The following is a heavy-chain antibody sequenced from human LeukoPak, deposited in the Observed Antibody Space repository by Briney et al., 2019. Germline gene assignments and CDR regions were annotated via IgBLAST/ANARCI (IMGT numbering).Heavy chain of an antibody. D-gene: IGHD1-14*01. V-gene: IGHV3-23*01. CDR1: GFTFSSCA. J-gene: IGHJ4*02. Sequence: GGSLRLSCAASGFTFSSCAMSWVRQAPGKGLEWVSAISGGGVNTYYADSVKGRFTISRDNSKNTLFLQMNSLRADDTAVYYCAKGPLTEVAGTTWDYWGQGTLVTVSS. CDR2: ISGGGVNT. CDR3: AKGPLTEVAGTTWDY.